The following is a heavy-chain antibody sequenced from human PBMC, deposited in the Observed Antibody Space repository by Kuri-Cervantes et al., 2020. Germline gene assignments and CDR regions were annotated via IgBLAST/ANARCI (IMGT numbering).Heavy chain of an antibody. V-gene: IGHV4-34*01. CDR3: ARGTDYDILTGYFLPYFDY. J-gene: IGHJ4*02. CDR2: INHSGST. D-gene: IGHD3-9*01. Sequence: SQTLSLTCAVYGGSFSGYYWSWIRQPPGKGLEWIGEINHSGSTNYNPSLKSRVTISVDTSKNQFSLKLSSGTAADTAVYYCARGTDYDILTGYFLPYFDYWGQGTLVTVSS. CDR1: GGSFSGYY.